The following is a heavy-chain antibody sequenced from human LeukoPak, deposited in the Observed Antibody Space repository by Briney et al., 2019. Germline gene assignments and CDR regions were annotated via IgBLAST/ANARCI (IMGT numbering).Heavy chain of an antibody. V-gene: IGHV1-18*01. CDR3: ARERHASGWYDFDY. CDR2: ISAYNGNT. CDR1: GYTFTSYG. Sequence: ASVKVSCKASGYTFTSYGISWVRQAPGQGLEWMGWISAYNGNTNYAQKLQGRVTMTTDTSTSTAYMELRSLRSDDTAVYYCARERHASGWYDFDYWGQGTLVTVSS. J-gene: IGHJ4*02. D-gene: IGHD6-19*01.